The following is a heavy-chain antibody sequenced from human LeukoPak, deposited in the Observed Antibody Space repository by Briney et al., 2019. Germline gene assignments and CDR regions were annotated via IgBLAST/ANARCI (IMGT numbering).Heavy chain of an antibody. CDR1: GGAITNYY. CDR2: IYYTGST. CDR3: ARESEYCSSTSCLGPYYYYYYMDV. J-gene: IGHJ6*03. D-gene: IGHD2-2*01. Sequence: SETLSLTCGVSGGAITNYYWNWIRQAPGKGLEWLGYIYYTGSTTYNPSVKSRITISLDTSKNQFSLKLSSVTAADTAVYYCARESEYCSSTSCLGPYYYYYYMDVWGKGTTVTVSS. V-gene: IGHV4-59*12.